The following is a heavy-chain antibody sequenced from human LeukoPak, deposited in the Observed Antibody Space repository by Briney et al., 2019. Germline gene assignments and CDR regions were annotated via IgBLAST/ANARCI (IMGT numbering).Heavy chain of an antibody. V-gene: IGHV3-7*01. J-gene: IGHJ4*02. CDR2: IKQDGSEK. CDR1: GFTFSSYW. CDR3: ARRYFDY. Sequence: PGGSQRLSCVASGFTFSSYWMSWVRQAPGKGLEWVANIKQDGSEKYYVDSVKGRFTISRDNAKNSLYLQMNSLRAEDTAAYYCARRYFDYWGQGTLVTVSS.